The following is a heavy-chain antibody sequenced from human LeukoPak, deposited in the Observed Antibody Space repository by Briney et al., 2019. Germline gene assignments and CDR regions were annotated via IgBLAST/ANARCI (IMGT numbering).Heavy chain of an antibody. CDR3: TRDPSRRSDY. J-gene: IGHJ4*02. CDR2: IRRKASGATT. Sequence: GGSLRLSCTASGFTFGDYDMSWVRQAPGKGLEWVSHIRRKASGATTEHAASVRGRFTISRDDSKSIVYLQMNSLETEDTAIYYCTRDPSRRSDYWGQGTLVTVSS. V-gene: IGHV3-49*04. CDR1: GFTFGDYD. D-gene: IGHD2-2*01.